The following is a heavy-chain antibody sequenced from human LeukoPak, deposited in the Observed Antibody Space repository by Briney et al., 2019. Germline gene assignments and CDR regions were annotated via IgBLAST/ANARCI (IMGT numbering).Heavy chain of an antibody. V-gene: IGHV3-30*04. CDR1: GFTFSSYA. D-gene: IGHD6-19*01. J-gene: IGHJ4*02. Sequence: AGGSLRLSCAASGFTFSSYAMHWVRQAPGKGLEWVAVISYDGSNKYYADSVKGRFTIPRDNSKNTPYLQMNSLRAEDTAVYYCANLNGHDISRGYDYWGQGTLVTVSS. CDR3: ANLNGHDISRGYDY. CDR2: ISYDGSNK.